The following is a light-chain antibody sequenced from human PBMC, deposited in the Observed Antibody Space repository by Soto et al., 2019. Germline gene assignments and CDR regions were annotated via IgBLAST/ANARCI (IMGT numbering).Light chain of an antibody. CDR3: QQYGSSRT. CDR2: GAS. V-gene: IGKV3-20*01. J-gene: IGKJ1*01. CDR1: QSVSNNY. Sequence: EIVLTQSPGTLSLSPGERATLSCRASQSVSNNYLAWYQQKPGRAPRLLIDGASSRATGIPDRFSGSGSGTDFTLTISRLEPEDFAVYYCQQYGSSRTFGQGSKVDIK.